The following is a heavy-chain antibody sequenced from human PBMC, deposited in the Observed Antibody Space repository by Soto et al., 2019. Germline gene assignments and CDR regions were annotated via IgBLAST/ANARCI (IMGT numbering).Heavy chain of an antibody. CDR1: GGSISSYY. D-gene: IGHD3-10*01. J-gene: IGHJ6*03. CDR2: IYYSGST. Sequence: SETLSLTCTVSGGSISSYYWSWIRQPPGKGLEWIGYIYYSGSTNYNPSLKSRVTISVDTSKNQFSLKLSFVTAADTAVYYCARHYYGSGSYSRNHPQSYYYYYYMDVWGKGTTVTVS. CDR3: ARHYYGSGSYSRNHPQSYYYYYYMDV. V-gene: IGHV4-59*08.